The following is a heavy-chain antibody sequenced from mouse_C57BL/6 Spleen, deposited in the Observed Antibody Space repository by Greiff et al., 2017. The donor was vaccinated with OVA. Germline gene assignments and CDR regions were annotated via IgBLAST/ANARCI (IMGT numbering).Heavy chain of an antibody. CDR2: IHPNSGST. Sequence: QVQLQQPGAELVKPGASVQLSCKASGYTFTSYWMHWVKQRPGQGLEWIGMIHPNSGSTNYNEKFKSKATLTVDKSSSTAYMQLSSLTSEDSAVYDCARGVYYGYDVGFAYWGQGTLVTVSA. CDR3: ARGVYYGYDVGFAY. J-gene: IGHJ3*01. V-gene: IGHV1-64*01. CDR1: GYTFTSYW. D-gene: IGHD2-2*01.